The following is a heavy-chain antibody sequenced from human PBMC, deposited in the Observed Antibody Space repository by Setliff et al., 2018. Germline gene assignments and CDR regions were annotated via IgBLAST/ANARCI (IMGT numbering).Heavy chain of an antibody. J-gene: IGHJ4*02. V-gene: IGHV1-8*01. CDR1: GYTFTSYD. Sequence: GASVKVSCKASGYTFTSYDINWVRQATGQGLEWMGWMNPNSGNTGYAQKFQGRVTITTDESTSTAYMELSSLRSEDTAVYYCARSYCSSTSCYPFDYWGQGTLVTVSS. CDR2: MNPNSGNT. CDR3: ARSYCSSTSCYPFDY. D-gene: IGHD2-2*01.